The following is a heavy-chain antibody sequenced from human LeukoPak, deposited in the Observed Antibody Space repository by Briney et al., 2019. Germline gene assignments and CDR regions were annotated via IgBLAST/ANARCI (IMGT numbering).Heavy chain of an antibody. CDR2: VYYSGST. J-gene: IGHJ4*02. CDR3: ATSRGRGPYFDS. V-gene: IGHV4-30-4*08. D-gene: IGHD3-10*01. Sequence: SQTLSLTCTVSGGSISRADYYWSWIRQPPGKGLEWIRYVYYSGSTYYNPSLKSRVTISVDTSKNQFSVKLTSVTAADTAVYYCATSRGRGPYFDSWGQGTLVTVSS. CDR1: GGSISRADYY.